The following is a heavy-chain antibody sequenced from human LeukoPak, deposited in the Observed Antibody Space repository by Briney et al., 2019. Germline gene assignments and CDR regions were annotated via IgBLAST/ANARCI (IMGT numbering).Heavy chain of an antibody. D-gene: IGHD4-23*01. J-gene: IGHJ1*01. CDR1: GFTFSNYE. CDR3: ARDGTVAY. Sequence: PGGSLRLCCAASGFTFSNYEMNWVRQAPGKGLEWISYIGNSDTITYYADSVKGRFTISRDNAKNSLYLQMNSLRAEDTAVYYCARDGTVAYWGQGTLVTVSS. CDR2: IGNSDTIT. V-gene: IGHV3-48*03.